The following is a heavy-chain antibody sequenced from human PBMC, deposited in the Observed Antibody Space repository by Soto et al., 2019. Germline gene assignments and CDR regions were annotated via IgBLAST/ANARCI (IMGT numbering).Heavy chain of an antibody. CDR2: IHAGNDNT. Sequence: XSVKVSCTASGCPFTGYAMHWVRQSPGQRLEWMGWIHAGNDNTEYSQKFQCRVTITRDTSASTVYMELSSLRSEDTAVYYCARGAEGEFDPRGQATLVTVSS. J-gene: IGHJ5*02. CDR1: GCPFTGYA. D-gene: IGHD3-16*01. V-gene: IGHV1-3*01. CDR3: ARGAEGEFDP.